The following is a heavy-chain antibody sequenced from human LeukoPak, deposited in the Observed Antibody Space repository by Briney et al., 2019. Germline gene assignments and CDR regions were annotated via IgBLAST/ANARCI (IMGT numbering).Heavy chain of an antibody. CDR3: ARGLHYNILTGGMDV. V-gene: IGHV4-59*12. Sequence: PSETLSLTCTVSGGSISSYYWSWIRQPPGKGLEWIGYIYYSGSTNYNPSLKSRVTISVDTSKEQFSLNLRSVTAADTAVYYCARGLHYNILTGGMDVWGQGTTVIVSS. CDR2: IYYSGST. CDR1: GGSISSYY. D-gene: IGHD3-9*01. J-gene: IGHJ6*02.